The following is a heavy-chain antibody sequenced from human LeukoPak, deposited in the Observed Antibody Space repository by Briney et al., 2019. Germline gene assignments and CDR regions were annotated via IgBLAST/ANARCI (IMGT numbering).Heavy chain of an antibody. CDR2: ISWNSGSI. J-gene: IGHJ4*02. Sequence: PEGSLRLSCAASGFTFDDYAMHWVRQAPGKGLEWVSGISWNSGSIGYADSVKGRFTISRDNAKNSLYLQMNSLRAEDTALYYCAKDILTGHHYYDSSGWDYWGQGTLVTVSS. D-gene: IGHD3-22*01. CDR1: GFTFDDYA. V-gene: IGHV3-9*01. CDR3: AKDILTGHHYYDSSGWDY.